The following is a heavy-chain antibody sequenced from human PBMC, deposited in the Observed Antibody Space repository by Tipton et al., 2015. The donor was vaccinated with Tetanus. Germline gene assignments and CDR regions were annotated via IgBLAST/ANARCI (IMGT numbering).Heavy chain of an antibody. V-gene: IGHV4-4*07. CDR3: ARDRGFTTYNYFDP. J-gene: IGHJ5*02. CDR2: IYINGRN. Sequence: TLSLTCTVSGGSMSNNYWSWIRQPPGKGPEWIGRIYINGRNNYNPSLKSRVTMSIDTSKNQFSLNLRSVTAADTAVYYCARDRGFTTYNYFDPWGQGTLVTVSS. CDR1: GGSMSNNY. D-gene: IGHD5-24*01.